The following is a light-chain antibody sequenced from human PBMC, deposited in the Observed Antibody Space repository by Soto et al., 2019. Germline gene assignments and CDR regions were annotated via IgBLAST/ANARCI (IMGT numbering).Light chain of an antibody. CDR3: QQYNSFLTT. CDR2: HAF. J-gene: IGKJ1*01. V-gene: IGKV1-5*01. Sequence: DIQMTQSPSTLSASIGDSVTITCRASQPITTWLAWYQQKPGRAPRLLIYHAFALQSGVPSRCRGSGSGTEFTLTISSLQPDDFATYCCQQYNSFLTTFGQGTKVEIQ. CDR1: QPITTW.